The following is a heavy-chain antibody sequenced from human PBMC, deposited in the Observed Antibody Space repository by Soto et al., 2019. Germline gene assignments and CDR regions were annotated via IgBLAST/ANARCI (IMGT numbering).Heavy chain of an antibody. CDR1: GFTFSSYA. J-gene: IGHJ4*02. V-gene: IGHV3-30-3*01. CDR3: ARDQVHDSSGYPDY. Sequence: LRLSCAASGFTFSSYAMHWVRQAPGKGLEWVAVISYDGSNKYYADSVKGRFTISRDNSKNTLYLQMNSLRAEDTAVYYCARDQVHDSSGYPDYWGQGTLVTVSS. CDR2: ISYDGSNK. D-gene: IGHD3-22*01.